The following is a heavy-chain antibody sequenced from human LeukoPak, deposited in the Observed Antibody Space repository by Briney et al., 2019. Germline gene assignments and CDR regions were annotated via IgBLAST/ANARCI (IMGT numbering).Heavy chain of an antibody. D-gene: IGHD3-22*01. CDR1: GFTFSSYV. J-gene: IGHJ4*02. Sequence: GGSLRLSCTASGFTFSSYVMHWVRQAPGKGLEWVAVISRDGSNKYYADSVKGRFTISRDNSKNTLYLQMNSLRGEDTAVYYCAKAMYADYDSSDLWGQGTLVTVSS. CDR3: AKAMYADYDSSDL. V-gene: IGHV3-30*18. CDR2: ISRDGSNK.